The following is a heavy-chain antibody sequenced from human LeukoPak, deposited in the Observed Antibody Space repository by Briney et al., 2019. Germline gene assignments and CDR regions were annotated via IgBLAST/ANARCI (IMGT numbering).Heavy chain of an antibody. CDR3: ARNIAVAGRGDYMDV. J-gene: IGHJ6*03. CDR1: GGSFSGYY. CDR2: INHSGST. Sequence: SETLSLTCAVYGGSFSGYYWSWIRQPPGKGLEWIGEINHSGSTNYNPSLKSRVTISVDTSKNQFSLKLSSVTAADTAVYYCARNIAVAGRGDYMDVWGKGTTVTVSS. V-gene: IGHV4-34*01. D-gene: IGHD6-19*01.